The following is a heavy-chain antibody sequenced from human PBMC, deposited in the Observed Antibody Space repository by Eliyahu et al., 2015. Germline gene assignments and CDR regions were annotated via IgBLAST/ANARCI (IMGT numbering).Heavy chain of an antibody. V-gene: IGHV3-33*01. J-gene: IGHJ4*02. Sequence: GMHWVRQAPGKGLEWVAFISYDGGNQFYADSVKGRFTISRDNSKNTLYLQVNSLRAEDTAVYYCARLSSSSWSAFDYWGQGSLVTVSS. D-gene: IGHD6-13*01. CDR2: ISYDGGNQ. CDR3: ARLSSSSWSAFDY. CDR1: G.